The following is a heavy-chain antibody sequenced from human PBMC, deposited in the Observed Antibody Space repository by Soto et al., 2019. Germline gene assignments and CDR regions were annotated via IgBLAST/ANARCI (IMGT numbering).Heavy chain of an antibody. CDR2: ISYDGSNK. J-gene: IGHJ5*02. CDR1: GFTFSSYG. V-gene: IGHV3-30*18. CDR3: AKDLLVVAATPTGWFDP. Sequence: QVQLGESGGGVVQPGRSLRLSCAASGFTFSSYGMHWVRQAPGKGLEWVAVISYDGSNKYYADSVKGRFTISRDNSKNTLYLQMNRLRAEDTAVYYCAKDLLVVAATPTGWFDPSGQGTLVTVSS. D-gene: IGHD2-15*01.